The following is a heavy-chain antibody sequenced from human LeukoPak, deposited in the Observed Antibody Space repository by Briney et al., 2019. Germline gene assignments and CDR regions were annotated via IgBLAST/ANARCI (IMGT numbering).Heavy chain of an antibody. D-gene: IGHD1-26*01. J-gene: IGHJ4*02. Sequence: GGSLTLSCAASGFTFSSFWMRWVRQAPGQGLVGGAFIRYDGSNKYYADSVKGRFTIARDNSKNTLYLQMNSLRAEDTAVYYCAKDRHSGSPFDYWGQGTLVTVSP. CDR2: IRYDGSNK. CDR1: GFTFSSFW. V-gene: IGHV3-30*02. CDR3: AKDRHSGSPFDY.